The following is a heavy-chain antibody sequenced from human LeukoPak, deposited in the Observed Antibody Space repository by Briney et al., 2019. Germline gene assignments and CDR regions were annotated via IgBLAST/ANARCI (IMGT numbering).Heavy chain of an antibody. CDR3: ARDDSYYDFWSGYYHDY. D-gene: IGHD3-3*01. CDR2: IIPILGIA. V-gene: IGHV1-69*04. CDR1: GGTFSSCA. J-gene: IGHJ4*02. Sequence: GASVKVSCKASGGTFSSCAISWVRQAPGQGLEWMGRIIPILGIANYAQKFQGRVTITADKSTSTAYMELSSLRSEDTAVYYCARDDSYYDFWSGYYHDYWGQGTLVTVSS.